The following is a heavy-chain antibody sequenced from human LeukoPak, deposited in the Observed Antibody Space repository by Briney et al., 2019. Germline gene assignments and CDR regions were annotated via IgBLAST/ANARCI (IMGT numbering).Heavy chain of an antibody. J-gene: IGHJ3*02. V-gene: IGHV4-30-4*08. CDR3: ARGGRSPNTARRAFDI. CDR1: GGSIGSGDYY. Sequence: SQTLSLTCTVSGGSIGSGDYYWSWIRQPPGKGLEWIGEINHSGSTNYNPSLKSRVTISVDTSKNQFSLKLSSVTAADTAVYYCARGGRSPNTARRAFDIWGQGTMVTVSS. CDR2: INHSGST. D-gene: IGHD5-18*01.